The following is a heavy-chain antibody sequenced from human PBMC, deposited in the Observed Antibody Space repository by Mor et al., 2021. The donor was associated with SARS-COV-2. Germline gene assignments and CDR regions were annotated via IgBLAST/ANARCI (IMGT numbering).Heavy chain of an antibody. CDR2: ST. D-gene: IGHD2-2*01. CDR3: ARDSRGPPGYYYYYDMDV. V-gene: IGHV4-59*01. J-gene: IGHJ6*02. Sequence: STNYNPSLKSRVTISVDTSKNQFSLKLSSVTAADTAVYYCARDSRGPPGYYYYYDMDVWGQGTTVTVSS.